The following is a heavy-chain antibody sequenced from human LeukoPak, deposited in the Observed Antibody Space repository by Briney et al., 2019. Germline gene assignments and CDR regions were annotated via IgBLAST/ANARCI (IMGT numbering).Heavy chain of an antibody. CDR1: GFTFSSYG. Sequence: GRSLRLSCAASGFTFSSYGMHWVCQAPGKGLEWVAVISYDGSNKYYADSVKGRFTISRDNSKNTLYLQMNSLRAEDTVVYYCARGGELLRPADYWGQGTLVTVSS. V-gene: IGHV3-30*03. CDR3: ARGGELLRPADY. D-gene: IGHD1-26*01. CDR2: ISYDGSNK. J-gene: IGHJ4*02.